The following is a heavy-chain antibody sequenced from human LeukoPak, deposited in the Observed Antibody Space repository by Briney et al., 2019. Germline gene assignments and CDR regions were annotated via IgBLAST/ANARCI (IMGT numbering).Heavy chain of an antibody. CDR3: ARVILDAFDI. CDR1: GFTVSSNY. Sequence: GGSPRLSCAASGFTVSSNYMSWVRQAPGKGLEWVSVIYSGGSTYYADSVKGRFTISRDNSKNTLYLQMNSLRAEDTAVYYCARVILDAFDIWGQGTMVTVSS. V-gene: IGHV3-66*01. CDR2: IYSGGST. J-gene: IGHJ3*02.